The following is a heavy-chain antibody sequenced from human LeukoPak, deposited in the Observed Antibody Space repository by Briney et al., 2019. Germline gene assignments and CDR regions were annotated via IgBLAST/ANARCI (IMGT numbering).Heavy chain of an antibody. D-gene: IGHD2-8*01. CDR1: GYRFTSYW. V-gene: IGHV5-51*01. J-gene: IGHJ4*02. CDR3: ARLGVLYYFDY. Sequence: GESLKISCKASGYRFTSYWIGWGRQMPGKGLEWMGIISPVDSDTRYSPSFQGQVTISADKSITTAYLQWSSLKASDTAVYYCARLGVLYYFDYWGQGTLVTVSS. CDR2: ISPVDSDT.